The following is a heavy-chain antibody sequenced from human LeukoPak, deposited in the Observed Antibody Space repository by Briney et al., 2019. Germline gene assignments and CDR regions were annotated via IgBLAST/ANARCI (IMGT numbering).Heavy chain of an antibody. CDR2: INPSGGST. CDR1: GYTFTSYY. V-gene: IGHV1-46*01. CDR3: ARDGVRGVIAEGHYYGMDV. Sequence: ASVKVSCKASGYTFTSYYMHWVRQAPGQGLEWMGIINPSGGSTSYAQKFQGRVTMTRDTSTSTAYMELSSLRSEDTAVYYCARDGVRGVIAEGHYYGMDVWGKGTTVTVSS. D-gene: IGHD3-10*01. J-gene: IGHJ6*04.